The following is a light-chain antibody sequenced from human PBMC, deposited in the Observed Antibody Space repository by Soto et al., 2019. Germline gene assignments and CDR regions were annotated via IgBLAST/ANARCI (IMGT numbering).Light chain of an antibody. J-gene: IGLJ2*01. V-gene: IGLV1-51*02. Sequence: SVLTQPPSVSAAPGQKVTISCSGSSSNIGSNVVSWYQQVPGTAPRLLTYDDTKRASGIPDRFSGSKSGSSATLGITGLQTGDEADYYCGTWDNSLSVVVFGGGTKLTVL. CDR3: GTWDNSLSVVV. CDR1: SSNIGSNV. CDR2: DDT.